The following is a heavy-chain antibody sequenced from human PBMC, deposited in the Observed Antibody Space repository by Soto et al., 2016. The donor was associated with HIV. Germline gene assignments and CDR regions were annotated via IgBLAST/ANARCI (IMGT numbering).Heavy chain of an antibody. J-gene: IGHJ6*02. D-gene: IGHD3-10*01. CDR3: ATGDYGLNV. Sequence: EVQLVETGGGLVRPGGSLRLSCAASGFTVDSTYMNWVRQAPGKGLEWVSVILSGTNTYYADSVKGRFTISRDNSKNTLYLRMNNLRADDTATYFCATGDYGLNVWGQGTTVTVSS. CDR2: ILSGTNT. CDR1: GFTVDSTY. V-gene: IGHV3-53*02.